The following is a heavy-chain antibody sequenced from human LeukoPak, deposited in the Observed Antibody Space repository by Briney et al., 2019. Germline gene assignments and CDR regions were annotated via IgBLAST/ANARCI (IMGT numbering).Heavy chain of an antibody. J-gene: IGHJ3*01. CDR3: AKFANWDDTFDV. Sequence: SQTLSLTCAISGDSVSIKSSPWKWIRQSPSRGLEWLGRTYYRSKWYNDYAASVKSRITIDPDTSKKEFSLQLTSVTPEDMAVYYCAKFANWDDTFDVWGQGTMVTVSS. CDR2: TYYRSKWYN. V-gene: IGHV6-1*01. CDR1: GDSVSIKSSP. D-gene: IGHD7-27*01.